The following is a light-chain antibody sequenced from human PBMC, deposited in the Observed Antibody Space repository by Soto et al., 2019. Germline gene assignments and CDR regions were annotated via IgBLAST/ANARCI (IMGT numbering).Light chain of an antibody. CDR1: SSDLRGYNY. Sequence: QSVLTKPPSASRTPGQSVTISGTGASSDLRGYNYVYCYQHHPGKDPKLMIYELSKRPSGAPDPFSGPQSGNTPSLPVSALQAEDEVDFCCSPYYGSYNLAVLVTERKVRVL. V-gene: IGLV2-8*01. CDR3: SPYYGSYNLAV. J-gene: IGLJ1*01. CDR2: ELS.